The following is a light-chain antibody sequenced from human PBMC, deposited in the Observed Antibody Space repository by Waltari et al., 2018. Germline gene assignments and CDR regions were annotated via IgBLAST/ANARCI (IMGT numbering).Light chain of an antibody. CDR2: STS. J-gene: IGLJ3*02. CDR3: LLYYGGPWV. Sequence: QTVVTQEPSLTVSPGGTVTLTCASSTGAVTSDYYPNWFQQKPGQAPRAPIHSTSVRYSWTRTRFSGSRRGDKAALTLSGVQPEDEADYYCLLYYGGPWVFGGGTKVTVL. CDR1: TGAVTSDYY. V-gene: IGLV7-43*01.